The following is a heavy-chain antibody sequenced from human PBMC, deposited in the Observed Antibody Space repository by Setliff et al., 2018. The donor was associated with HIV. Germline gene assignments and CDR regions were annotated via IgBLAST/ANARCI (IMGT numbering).Heavy chain of an antibody. D-gene: IGHD1-26*01. Sequence: PGGSLRLSCAASGFTLIDHWMHWVRQVPGRGLVWVSRINNDGSITNYADFVKGRFTMSRDSAKNTLYLQMNSLRAEDTAVYYCARGAGLLNNAGATDYWGQGTLVTVSS. V-gene: IGHV3-74*01. CDR2: INNDGSIT. CDR3: ARGAGLLNNAGATDY. CDR1: GFTLIDHW. J-gene: IGHJ4*02.